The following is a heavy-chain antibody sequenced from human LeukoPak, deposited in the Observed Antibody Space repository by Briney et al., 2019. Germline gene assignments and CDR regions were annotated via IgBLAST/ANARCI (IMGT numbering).Heavy chain of an antibody. J-gene: IGHJ4*02. V-gene: IGHV4-59*01. Sequence: SETLSLTCAVSGASISGSYWSWIRQPPGKGLEYIGYIRRIDNYNYNPSLKSRVTMTLDTSKNQFSLKLSSVTAADTAIYYCTEVLRGYSDYGDWGQGTLVTVSS. CDR1: GASISGSY. D-gene: IGHD5-12*01. CDR3: TEVLRGYSDYGD. CDR2: IRRIDNY.